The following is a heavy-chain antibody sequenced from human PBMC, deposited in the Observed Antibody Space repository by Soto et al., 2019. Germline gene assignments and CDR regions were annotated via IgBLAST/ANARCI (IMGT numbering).Heavy chain of an antibody. CDR3: ARLYDSSGYFRLLFDY. D-gene: IGHD3-22*01. CDR2: IYPGDSDT. Sequence: GESLKISCKGSGYSFTSYWIGWVRQMPGKGLEWMGIIYPGDSDTRYSPSFQGQVTISADKSISTAYLQWSSLKASDTAMYYCARLYDSSGYFRLLFDYWGQGTLVTVSS. V-gene: IGHV5-51*01. J-gene: IGHJ4*02. CDR1: GYSFTSYW.